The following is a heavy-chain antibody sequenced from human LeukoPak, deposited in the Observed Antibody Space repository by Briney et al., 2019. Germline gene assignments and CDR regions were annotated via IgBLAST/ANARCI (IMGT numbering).Heavy chain of an antibody. D-gene: IGHD3-10*01. CDR3: ARARDYGSGKPNAFDI. Sequence: PGGSLRLSCAASRFTFSSYWMSWVRQAPGKGLEWVATIKRDGREKNYVDSVKGRFTISRDNAKNSLYLQMNSLRAEDTAVYYCARARDYGSGKPNAFDIWGQGTMVTASS. V-gene: IGHV3-7*05. J-gene: IGHJ3*02. CDR2: IKRDGREK. CDR1: RFTFSSYW.